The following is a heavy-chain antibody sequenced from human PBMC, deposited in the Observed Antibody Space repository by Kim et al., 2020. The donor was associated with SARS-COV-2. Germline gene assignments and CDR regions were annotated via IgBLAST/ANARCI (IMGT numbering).Heavy chain of an antibody. V-gene: IGHV3-30*18. D-gene: IGHD3-22*01. CDR2: ISYDGSNK. Sequence: GGSLRLSCAASGFTFSSYGMHWVRQAPGKGLEWVAVISYDGSNKYYADSVKGRFTISRDNSKNTLYLQMNSLRAEDTAVYYCAKGDYYDSSGYPPLDYWGQGTLVTVSS. J-gene: IGHJ4*02. CDR1: GFTFSSYG. CDR3: AKGDYYDSSGYPPLDY.